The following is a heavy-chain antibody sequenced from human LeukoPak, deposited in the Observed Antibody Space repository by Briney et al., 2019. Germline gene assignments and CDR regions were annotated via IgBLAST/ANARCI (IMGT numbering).Heavy chain of an antibody. Sequence: SETLSLTCAVYGGSFSGYYWSWIRQPPGKGLEWIGEINHSGSTNYNPSLKSRVTISVDTSKNQFPLKLSSVTAADTAVYYCAREGSCDFWSGPVYYFDYWGQGTLVTVSS. J-gene: IGHJ4*02. D-gene: IGHD3-3*01. CDR1: GGSFSGYY. CDR3: AREGSCDFWSGPVYYFDY. V-gene: IGHV4-34*01. CDR2: INHSGST.